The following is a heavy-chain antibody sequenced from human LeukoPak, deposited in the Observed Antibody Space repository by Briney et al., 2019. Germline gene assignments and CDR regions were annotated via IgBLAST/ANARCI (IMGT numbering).Heavy chain of an antibody. V-gene: IGHV4-59*01. CDR1: GGSFSGYY. Sequence: SETLSLTCAVYGGSFSGYYWSWIRQPPGKGLEWIGYIYYSGSTNYNPSLKSRVTISVDTSKNQFSLKLSSVTAADTAVYYCARVTGYMIEDYFDYWGQGTLVTVSS. CDR2: IYYSGST. J-gene: IGHJ4*02. CDR3: ARVTGYMIEDYFDY. D-gene: IGHD3-22*01.